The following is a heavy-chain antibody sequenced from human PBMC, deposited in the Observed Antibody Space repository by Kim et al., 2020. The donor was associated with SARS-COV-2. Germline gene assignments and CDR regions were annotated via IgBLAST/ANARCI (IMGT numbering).Heavy chain of an antibody. CDR2: ISSSGSTI. V-gene: IGHV3-11*01. J-gene: IGHJ6*02. Sequence: GGSLRLSCAASGFTFSDYYMSWIRQAPGKGLEWVSYISSSGSTIYYADSVKGRFTISRDNAKNSLYLQMNSLRAEDTAVYYCARDQGMERLFPPYLYYYYGMDVWGQGTTVTVSS. D-gene: IGHD1-26*01. CDR1: GFTFSDYY. CDR3: ARDQGMERLFPPYLYYYYGMDV.